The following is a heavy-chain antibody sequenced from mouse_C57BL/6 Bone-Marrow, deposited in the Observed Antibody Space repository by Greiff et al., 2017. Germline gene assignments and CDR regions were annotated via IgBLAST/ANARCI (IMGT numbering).Heavy chain of an antibody. Sequence: QVQLQQPGAELVKPGASVTLSCKASGYTFTSYWMHWVQQRPGQGLEWIGMIHPHSGRTNYPEKFKSKATLTVDKSTSTPYLQLSGLTSEDTAIYYCARDKPRFVWGQGTTLTVSS. D-gene: IGHD1-1*01. V-gene: IGHV1-64*01. CDR3: ARDKPRFV. CDR1: GYTFTSYW. J-gene: IGHJ2*01. CDR2: IHPHSGRT.